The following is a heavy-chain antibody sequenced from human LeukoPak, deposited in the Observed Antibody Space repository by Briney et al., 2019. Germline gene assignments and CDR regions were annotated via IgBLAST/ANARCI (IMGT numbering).Heavy chain of an antibody. CDR1: GFTFSTYA. D-gene: IGHD3-16*01. CDR3: ASISGASWGDY. CDR2: ISYDGSNI. Sequence: GRSLRLSCAASGFTFSTYALHWVRQAPGKGLEWVAVISYDGSNIYYADSVKGRFTISRDNSKNTLYLQMNSLRAEDTTVYYWASISGASWGDYWGQGTLVTVSS. J-gene: IGHJ4*02. V-gene: IGHV3-30-3*01.